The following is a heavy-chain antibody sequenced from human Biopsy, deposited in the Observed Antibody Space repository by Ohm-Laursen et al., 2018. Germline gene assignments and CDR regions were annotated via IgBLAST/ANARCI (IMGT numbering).Heavy chain of an antibody. CDR1: DDSIRNFY. CDR2: ASYSGYT. V-gene: IGHV4-59*08. Sequence: TLSLTCTVSDDSIRNFYWTWIRQPPGQGLEWIGHASYSGYTNYNPSLKSRVTISVDTSKNQFSLNLNSVTAADTAVYYCVRGGSGSFPFDYWGPGTLVTVSS. CDR3: VRGGSGSFPFDY. J-gene: IGHJ4*02. D-gene: IGHD3-10*01.